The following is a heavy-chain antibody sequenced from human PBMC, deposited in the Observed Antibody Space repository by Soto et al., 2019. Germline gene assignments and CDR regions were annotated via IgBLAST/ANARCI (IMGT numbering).Heavy chain of an antibody. Sequence: SETLSFTCTVSGGPINTYYWSWIRQPPGKGLEWIGYIFYRGDTNYNPSLRSRVTISVDTSKRQFSLNLSSVTAADTAVYYCVRHHHAYYGPGSDSRGFDSWDQGALVTVSS. V-gene: IGHV4-59*08. D-gene: IGHD3-10*01. CDR1: GGPINTYY. CDR3: VRHHHAYYGPGSDSRGFDS. CDR2: IFYRGDT. J-gene: IGHJ4*02.